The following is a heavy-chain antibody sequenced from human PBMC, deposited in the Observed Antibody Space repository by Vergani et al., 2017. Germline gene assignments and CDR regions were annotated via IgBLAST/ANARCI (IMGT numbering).Heavy chain of an antibody. J-gene: IGHJ4*02. V-gene: IGHV1-69*13. Sequence: QVQLVQSGAEVKKPGSSVKVSCKASGGTFSSYAISWVRQAPGQGLEWMGGIIPIFGKANYAQKFQGRVTITADASPSTAYMELSSLRSEDTAVYYCASPSRIVGATRLALDYWGQGTLVTVAS. CDR3: ASPSRIVGATRLALDY. D-gene: IGHD1-26*01. CDR1: GGTFSSYA. CDR2: IIPIFGKA.